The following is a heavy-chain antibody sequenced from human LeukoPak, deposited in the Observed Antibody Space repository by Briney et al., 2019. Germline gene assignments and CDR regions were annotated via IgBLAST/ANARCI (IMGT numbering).Heavy chain of an antibody. CDR3: ARDPSYYYDSSGSN. D-gene: IGHD3-22*01. V-gene: IGHV3-74*01. J-gene: IGHJ4*02. Sequence: GGSLRLSCVASGFTFSSDFMHWIRQAPGEGLMWVSQISGDETYTNYADSVKGRFTISRDNAKNTLYLQMNSLRAEDTAVYYCARDPSYYYDSSGSNWGQGTLVTVSS. CDR1: GFTFSSDF. CDR2: ISGDETYT.